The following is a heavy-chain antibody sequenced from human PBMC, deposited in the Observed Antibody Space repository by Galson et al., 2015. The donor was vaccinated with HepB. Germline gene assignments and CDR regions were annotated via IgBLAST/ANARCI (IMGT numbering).Heavy chain of an antibody. CDR2: IKSKVDGGTT. CDR3: TTDDYYDRSGYHPGFDA. V-gene: IGHV3-15*01. D-gene: IGHD3-22*01. Sequence: SLRLSCAASIFTFSNAWMSWVRQAPGKGLEWVGRIKSKVDGGTTDYATPVKGRFTISRDDSKSTLYLQMNSLKTEDTALYYCTTDDYYDRSGYHPGFDAWGQGTLVTVSS. CDR1: IFTFSNAW. J-gene: IGHJ5*02.